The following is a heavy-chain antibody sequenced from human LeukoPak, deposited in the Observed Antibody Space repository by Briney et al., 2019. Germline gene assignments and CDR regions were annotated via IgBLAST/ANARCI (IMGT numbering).Heavy chain of an antibody. Sequence: GGSLRLSCAASGFTFSSYGMHWVRQAPGKGLEWVAFIRYDGSNKYYADSVKGRFTISRDNSKNTLYLQMNSLRAEDTAVYYCNSYGDFSYYYMDVWGKGTTVTISS. CDR1: GFTFSSYG. J-gene: IGHJ6*03. V-gene: IGHV3-30*02. D-gene: IGHD4-17*01. CDR3: NSYGDFSYYYMDV. CDR2: IRYDGSNK.